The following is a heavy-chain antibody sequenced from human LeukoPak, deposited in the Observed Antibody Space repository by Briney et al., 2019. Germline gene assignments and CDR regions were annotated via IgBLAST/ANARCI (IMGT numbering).Heavy chain of an antibody. Sequence: GGSLRLSCAASGFTFSSYGMHWVRQAPGKGLEWVAFIRYDGSNKYYADSVKGRFTISRDNSKNTLYLQMNSLRAEDTAVYYCARDRVGASRLDYWGQGTLVTVSS. V-gene: IGHV3-30*02. J-gene: IGHJ4*02. CDR3: ARDRVGASRLDY. CDR1: GFTFSSYG. CDR2: IRYDGSNK. D-gene: IGHD1-26*01.